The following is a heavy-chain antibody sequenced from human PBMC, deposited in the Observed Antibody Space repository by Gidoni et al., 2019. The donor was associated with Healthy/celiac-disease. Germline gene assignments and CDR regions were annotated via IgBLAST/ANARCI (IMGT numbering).Heavy chain of an antibody. V-gene: IGHV1-2*02. Sequence: QVQLVHSVAEVKKPGASVKVSCKASGYTFTGYYMHWVRQAPGQGLEWMGWINPNSGGTNYAQKFQGRVTMTRETSISTAYMELRRLRSDDTAVYYWARVGRWAGAFDIWGQGTMVTVSS. CDR3: ARVGRWAGAFDI. D-gene: IGHD3-10*01. CDR1: GYTFTGYY. CDR2: INPNSGGT. J-gene: IGHJ3*02.